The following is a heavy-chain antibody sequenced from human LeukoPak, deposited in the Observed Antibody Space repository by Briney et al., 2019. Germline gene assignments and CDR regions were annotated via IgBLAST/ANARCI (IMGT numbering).Heavy chain of an antibody. D-gene: IGHD2/OR15-2a*01. J-gene: IGHJ4*02. CDR2: FYPGDSNT. V-gene: IGHV5-51*01. CDR1: GYRFTNYW. Sequence: GESLKISCKGSGYRFTNYWLGWVRQMPGKGLEWMGIFYPGDSNTRYNPSLQGQVTFSADKSVNTAYLQWSSLRASDTAIYYCARLSITTSLRLYYFDYWGQGTLVTVPS. CDR3: ARLSITTSLRLYYFDY.